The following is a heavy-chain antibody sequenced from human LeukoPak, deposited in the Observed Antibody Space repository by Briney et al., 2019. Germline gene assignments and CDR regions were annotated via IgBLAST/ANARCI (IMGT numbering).Heavy chain of an antibody. J-gene: IGHJ4*02. Sequence: ASVKVSCKSSGGTFSNYAISWVRQAPGQGLEWMGRIIPILGIANYAQKFQGRVTMTEDTSTDTAYMELSSLTSEDTAVYYCATTYYYDSNGPRWGQGTLVTVSS. CDR3: ATTYYYDSNGPR. CDR1: GGTFSNYA. V-gene: IGHV1-69*04. CDR2: IIPILGIA. D-gene: IGHD3-22*01.